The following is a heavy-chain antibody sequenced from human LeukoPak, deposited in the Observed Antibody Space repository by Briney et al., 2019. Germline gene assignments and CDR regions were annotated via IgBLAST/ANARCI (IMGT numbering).Heavy chain of an antibody. V-gene: IGHV1-8*01. CDR1: GYTFTSYD. D-gene: IGHD6-19*01. Sequence: GASVKVSCKASGYTFTSYDINWVRQATGQGLEWMGWMNPNSGNTGYAQKFQGRVTMTRNTSISTAYMELSSLRSEDTAVYYCARCPSGWHGLDFDYWGQGTLVTVSS. CDR3: ARCPSGWHGLDFDY. J-gene: IGHJ4*02. CDR2: MNPNSGNT.